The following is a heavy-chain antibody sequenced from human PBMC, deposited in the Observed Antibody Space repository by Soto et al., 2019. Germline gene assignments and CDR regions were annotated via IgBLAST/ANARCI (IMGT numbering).Heavy chain of an antibody. CDR2: IRESSDTI. V-gene: IGHV3-11*01. Sequence: GCSLRLSSAASGFTFRVCYMSLIRQAPGKLLGCVSYIRESSDTIYYADSVKGRFTISRDNAKNLVYLQMNSVRAEDAVVYYGAYQLQAFDIWSEGTMV. CDR3: AYQLQAFDI. J-gene: IGHJ3*02. D-gene: IGHD1-1*01. CDR1: GFTFRVCY.